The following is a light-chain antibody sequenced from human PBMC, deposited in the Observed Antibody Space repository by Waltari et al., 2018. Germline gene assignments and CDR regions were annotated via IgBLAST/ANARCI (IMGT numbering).Light chain of an antibody. CDR3: QAWDTISAG. CDR1: QLGNKN. CDR2: QDT. Sequence: SYELTQPPSVSVSPGQTASNNCSGDQLGNKNVSWYQQKPGQSPVLIIYQDTKRPSGIPERLSGSNSGNTATLTISGTQVMDEGDYYCQAWDTISAGLGGGTKLTVL. J-gene: IGLJ2*01. V-gene: IGLV3-1*01.